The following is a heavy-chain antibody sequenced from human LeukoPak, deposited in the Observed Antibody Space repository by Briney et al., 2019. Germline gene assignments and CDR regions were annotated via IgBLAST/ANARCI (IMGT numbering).Heavy chain of an antibody. D-gene: IGHD3-22*01. CDR1: GFTFSDCA. CDR2: ISFDGNNK. CDR3: VKGVGIYDSSGYFDY. Sequence: GWSLRLSCAASGFTFSDCAMYWVGQAPGKGLAWEAVISFDGNNKHYADSVRGRFTISRDNSKNTLFLQMNSLRAEDTAVYYCVKGVGIYDSSGYFDYWGQGTLVTVSS. V-gene: IGHV3-30-3*01. J-gene: IGHJ4*02.